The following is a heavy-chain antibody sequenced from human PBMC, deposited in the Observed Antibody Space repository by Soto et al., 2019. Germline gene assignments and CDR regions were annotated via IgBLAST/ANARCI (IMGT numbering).Heavy chain of an antibody. CDR1: GFSFSSYG. V-gene: IGHV3-30*18. Sequence: QVQLVESGGGVVQPGRSQRLSCAASGFSFSSYGIHWVRQAPGKGLEWVAGISYDGNTKYYADFVKGRFTISRDNSKNTLYLQMNSLNAEDTAAYYGAKDLTLRSFRGGFDPWGQGTLVTVSS. J-gene: IGHJ5*02. CDR2: ISYDGNTK. CDR3: AKDLTLRSFRGGFDP. D-gene: IGHD3-9*01.